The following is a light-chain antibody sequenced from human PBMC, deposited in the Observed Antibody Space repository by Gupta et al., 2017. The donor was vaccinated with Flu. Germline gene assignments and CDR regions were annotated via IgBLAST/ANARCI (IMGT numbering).Light chain of an antibody. Sequence: GDRVTITGRASQSIRDWLAWYQQKPGQAPNLLIYKASTLESGVPSRFSGSGSGTEFTLTISSLQPDDFATYYCQQYDTYTATFGQGTKLEIK. CDR3: QQYDTYTAT. CDR1: QSIRDW. J-gene: IGKJ2*01. CDR2: KAS. V-gene: IGKV1-5*03.